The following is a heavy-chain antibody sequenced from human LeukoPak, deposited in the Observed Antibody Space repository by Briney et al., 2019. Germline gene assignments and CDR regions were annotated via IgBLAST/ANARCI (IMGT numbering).Heavy chain of an antibody. D-gene: IGHD3-9*01. CDR2: IYYSGST. Sequence: SETLSLTCTVSGGSISSYYWSWIRQPPGKGLEWIGYIYYSGSTNYNPSLKSRVTISVDTSKNQFSLKLSSVTAADTAVYYCARHYYDILTGYSYDAFDIWGQGTMVTVSS. CDR3: ARHYYDILTGYSYDAFDI. V-gene: IGHV4-59*08. CDR1: GGSISSYY. J-gene: IGHJ3*02.